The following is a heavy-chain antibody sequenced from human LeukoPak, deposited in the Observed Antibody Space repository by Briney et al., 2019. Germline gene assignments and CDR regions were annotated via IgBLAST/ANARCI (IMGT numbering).Heavy chain of an antibody. V-gene: IGHV3-23*01. D-gene: IGHD2-15*01. Sequence: GGSLRLSCAASGFTFSSYAMSWVRQAPGKGLEWVSAISGSGGSTYYVDSVKGRFTISRDNSKNTLYLQMNSLRAEDTAVYYCAADGGGTYHFDYWGQGTLVTVSS. CDR3: AADGGGTYHFDY. CDR2: ISGSGGST. CDR1: GFTFSSYA. J-gene: IGHJ4*02.